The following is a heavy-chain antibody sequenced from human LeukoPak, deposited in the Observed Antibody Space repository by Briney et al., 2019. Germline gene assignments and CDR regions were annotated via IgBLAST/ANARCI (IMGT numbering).Heavy chain of an antibody. CDR3: AKDLTAVAGYNWFDP. CDR1: GFTFSSYW. D-gene: IGHD6-19*01. V-gene: IGHV3-23*01. CDR2: IGAGGTFT. Sequence: GGSLRLSCAASGFTFSSYWMHWVRQAPGKGLEWVSGIGAGGTFTYYADSVKGRFTIFRDNSRNTLYLQMNSLRADDTAVYYCAKDLTAVAGYNWFDPWGQGTLVTVSS. J-gene: IGHJ5*02.